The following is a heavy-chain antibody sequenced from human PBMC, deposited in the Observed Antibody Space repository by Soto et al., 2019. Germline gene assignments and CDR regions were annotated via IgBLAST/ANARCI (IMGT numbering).Heavy chain of an antibody. Sequence: ASVKVSCKASGYTFTSYYMHWLRQAPGQGLEWMGIINPSRGRTNYAQKFQGRVTMTRDTSTSTAYMELSSLRSEDTAVYYCARPDITMVRGSRAQIWGQGTLVTVSS. V-gene: IGHV1-46*01. CDR2: INPSRGRT. J-gene: IGHJ4*02. D-gene: IGHD3-10*01. CDR3: ARPDITMVRGSRAQI. CDR1: GYTFTSYY.